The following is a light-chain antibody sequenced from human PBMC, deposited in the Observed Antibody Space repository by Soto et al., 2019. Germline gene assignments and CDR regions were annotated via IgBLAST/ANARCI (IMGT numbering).Light chain of an antibody. CDR3: SSYTSRNTLI. V-gene: IGLV2-14*01. CDR1: SSDVGGYNY. Sequence: QSVLTQPVSVSGSPGQFITISSTGTSSDVGGYNYVSWYQQHPGKVPKLLIYDVSNRPSGVSDRFSGSKSGNTASLAISGLQAEDVADYYCSSYTSRNTLIFGGGTKLTVL. CDR2: DVS. J-gene: IGLJ2*01.